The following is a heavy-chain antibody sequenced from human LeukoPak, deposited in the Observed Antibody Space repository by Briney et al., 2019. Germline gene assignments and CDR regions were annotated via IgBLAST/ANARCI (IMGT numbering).Heavy chain of an antibody. CDR2: IYGGGST. D-gene: IGHD3-22*01. Sequence: GGSLRLSCAASGFTVSFNYMSWVRQAPGKGLERLSVIYGGGSTYSADSVKVRFTISRDNSKDTLYLQMNSLRAEDTAVYYCARRSYFYDSSGYQHYFDHWGQGTLVTVSS. V-gene: IGHV3-66*01. J-gene: IGHJ4*02. CDR3: ARRSYFYDSSGYQHYFDH. CDR1: GFTVSFNY.